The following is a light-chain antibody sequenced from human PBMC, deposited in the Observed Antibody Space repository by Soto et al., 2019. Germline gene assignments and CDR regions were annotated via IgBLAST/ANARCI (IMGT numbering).Light chain of an antibody. J-gene: IGKJ4*01. V-gene: IGKV3-15*01. CDR2: GAS. CDR3: QQYGSSFT. CDR1: QSINSK. Sequence: ETGVTQSPATLSLSPGERATLSCRASQSINSKLVWYQQKPGQAPRFLIYGASTRATDIPARFRGSGSGTEFTLTISRLEPEDFAVYYCQQYGSSFTFGGGTKVDIK.